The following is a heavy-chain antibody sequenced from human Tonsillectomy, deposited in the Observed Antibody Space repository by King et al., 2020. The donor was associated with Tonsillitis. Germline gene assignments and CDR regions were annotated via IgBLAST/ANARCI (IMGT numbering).Heavy chain of an antibody. CDR3: AKFRGCNFYYYMNI. Sequence: VQLVQSGGGLVQPGGSLRLSCAASGLTFGSFAMAWVRQAPGKGLELVSPISGSGCGIHYADSVKGRFTISRDNSKSTLYLQMNSLRVEDTAVYYCAKFRGCNFYYYMNIWGNGTTVTVSS. J-gene: IGHJ6*03. V-gene: IGHV3-23*04. CDR1: GLTFGSFA. D-gene: IGHD6-19*01. CDR2: ISGSGCGI.